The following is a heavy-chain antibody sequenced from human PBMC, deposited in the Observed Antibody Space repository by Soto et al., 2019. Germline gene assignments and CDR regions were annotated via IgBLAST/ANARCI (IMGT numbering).Heavy chain of an antibody. CDR3: ARVRGPDILTGYRPCLFDY. D-gene: IGHD3-9*01. V-gene: IGHV4-61*01. CDR1: GGSVRSGIYY. Sequence: SETLSLTCTVSGGSVRSGIYYWSWIRQPPGKGLEWIGYIYYSGTTNYNPSLKSRVTISVDTSKNQFSLKLSSVTAADTAVYYCARVRGPDILTGYRPCLFDYWGQGTLVTVSS. J-gene: IGHJ4*02. CDR2: IYYSGTT.